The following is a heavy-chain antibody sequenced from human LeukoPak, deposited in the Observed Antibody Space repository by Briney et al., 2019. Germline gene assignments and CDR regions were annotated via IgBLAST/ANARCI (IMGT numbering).Heavy chain of an antibody. J-gene: IGHJ4*02. CDR1: GFTFSSYA. CDR3: AKDFALPYSSSWYGAHFDY. CDR2: ISGSGGST. V-gene: IGHV3-23*01. Sequence: GGSLRLSCAASGFTFSSYAMSWVRQAPGKGLEWASAISGSGGSTYYADSVKGRFTISRDNSKNTLYLQMNSLRAEDTAVYYCAKDFALPYSSSWYGAHFDYWGQGTLVTVSS. D-gene: IGHD6-13*01.